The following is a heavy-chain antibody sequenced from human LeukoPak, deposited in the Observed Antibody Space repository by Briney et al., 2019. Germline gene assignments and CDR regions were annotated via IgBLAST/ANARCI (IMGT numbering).Heavy chain of an antibody. CDR2: INPSGGST. CDR3: ARDQNRNVWGSYRYTAH. J-gene: IGHJ4*02. V-gene: IGHV1-46*01. CDR1: GYTFTSYY. Sequence: ASVKVSCKASGYTFTSYYMHWVRQAPGQGLEWMGIINPSGGSTSYAQKFQGRVTMTRDTSTSTVYMELSGLRSEDTAVYYCARDQNRNVWGSYRYTAHWGQGTLVTVSS. D-gene: IGHD3-16*02.